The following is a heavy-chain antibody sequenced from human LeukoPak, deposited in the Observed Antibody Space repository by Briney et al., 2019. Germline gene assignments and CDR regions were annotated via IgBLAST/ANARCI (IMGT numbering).Heavy chain of an antibody. V-gene: IGHV3-11*04. CDR3: ARESIVVVPAATY. Sequence: PGGSLRLSCAASGFTFSDYYMSWIRQAPGKGLEWVSYISSGSTIYYADSVKGRFTISRDNAKNSLYLQMNSLRAEDTAVYYCARESIVVVPAATYWGQGTLVTVSS. CDR1: GFTFSDYY. J-gene: IGHJ4*02. D-gene: IGHD2-2*01. CDR2: ISSGSTI.